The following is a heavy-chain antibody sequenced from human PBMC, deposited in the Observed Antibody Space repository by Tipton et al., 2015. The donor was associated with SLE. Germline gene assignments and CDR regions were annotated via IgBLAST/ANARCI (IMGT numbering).Heavy chain of an antibody. J-gene: IGHJ4*02. V-gene: IGHV4-61*02. CDR2: IYTSGST. D-gene: IGHD3-22*01. CDR3: ARLSYYYDSSGYYYDY. CDR1: GCSISSGSYY. Sequence: TLSLTCTVSGCSISSGSYYWSWIRQPAGKGLEWIGRIYTSGSTNYNPSLKSRVTISVDTSKNQFSLKLSSVTAADTAVYYRARLSYYYDSSGYYYDYWGQGTLVTVSS.